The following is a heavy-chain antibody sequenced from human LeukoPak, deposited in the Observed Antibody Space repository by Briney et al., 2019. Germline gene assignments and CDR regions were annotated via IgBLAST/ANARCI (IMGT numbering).Heavy chain of an antibody. D-gene: IGHD3-10*01. CDR1: GGTFSSYA. J-gene: IGHJ4*02. Sequence: ASVKVSCKASGGTFSSYAISWVRQAPGQGLEWMGGIIPIFGTANYAQKFQGRVTITADESTSTAYMELSSLRSEDTAVYYCARATVVYGSGSWYFDYWGQGTLVTVSS. CDR2: IIPIFGTA. CDR3: ARATVVYGSGSWYFDY. V-gene: IGHV1-69*13.